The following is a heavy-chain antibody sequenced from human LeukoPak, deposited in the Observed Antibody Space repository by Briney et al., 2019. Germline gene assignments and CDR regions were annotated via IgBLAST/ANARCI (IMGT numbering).Heavy chain of an antibody. D-gene: IGHD5-24*01. CDR2: VSSSSSDT. J-gene: IGHJ4*02. CDR3: ARAEGMAAILGSFDY. CDR1: GFTFIDYY. Sequence: GGSLRLSCAASGFTFIDYYMSWIREAPGKGLQWVSYVSSSSSDTKNADSVKGRFTISRDNAKNSLSLQMNSLRAEDTAVYYCARAEGMAAILGSFDYWGQGTLVTVSS. V-gene: IGHV3-11*06.